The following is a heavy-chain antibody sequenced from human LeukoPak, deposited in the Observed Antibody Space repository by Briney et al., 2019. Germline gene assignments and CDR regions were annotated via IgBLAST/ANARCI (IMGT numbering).Heavy chain of an antibody. Sequence: SETLSLTCAVYGGSSSGYYWSWIRQPPGKGGEWVGEINHSGSTNYNPSLKSRVTISVDTSKTPFSLKLSSVTAADTAVYYCARAMVRGGFLDYWGQGTLVTVSS. V-gene: IGHV4-34*01. CDR3: ARAMVRGGFLDY. CDR2: INHSGST. J-gene: IGHJ4*02. D-gene: IGHD3-10*01. CDR1: GGSSSGYY.